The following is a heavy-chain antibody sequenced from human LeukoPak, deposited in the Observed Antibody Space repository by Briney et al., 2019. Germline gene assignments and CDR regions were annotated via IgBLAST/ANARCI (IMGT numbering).Heavy chain of an antibody. J-gene: IGHJ4*02. CDR1: GGSISSYY. D-gene: IGHD5-24*01. CDR2: IYYSGST. CDR3: ARDRDGYNGYY. Sequence: PSETLSLTCTVSGGSISSYYWSWIRQPPGKGLEWIGYIYYSGSTNYNPSLKSRVTISVDTSKNQFSLKLSSVTAADTAVYYCARDRDGYNGYYWGQGTLVTVSS. V-gene: IGHV4-59*12.